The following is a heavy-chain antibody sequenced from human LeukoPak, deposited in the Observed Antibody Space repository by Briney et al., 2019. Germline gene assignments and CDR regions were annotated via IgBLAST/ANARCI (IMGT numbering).Heavy chain of an antibody. Sequence: GGSLRLSCAASGFTFSSYAMHWVRQAPGKGLEWVAVISHDGSNKNYADSVKGRFTISRDNSKNTLYLQMNSLRAEDTAVYYCAKRFVGTNYYDSSGPYWYFDLWGRGTLVTVSS. V-gene: IGHV3-30-3*02. CDR1: GFTFSSYA. CDR3: AKRFVGTNYYDSSGPYWYFDL. J-gene: IGHJ2*01. CDR2: ISHDGSNK. D-gene: IGHD3-22*01.